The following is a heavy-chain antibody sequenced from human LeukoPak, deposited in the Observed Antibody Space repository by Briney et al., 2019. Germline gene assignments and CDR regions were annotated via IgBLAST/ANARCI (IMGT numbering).Heavy chain of an antibody. Sequence: ASVKVSCKASGGTFSSYAISWVRQAPGQGLEWMGGIIPIFGTANYAQKFQGRVTITTDESTSTAYKELSSLRSEDTAVYYCAREYSSSSGGLDYWGQGTLVTVSS. CDR1: GGTFSSYA. CDR3: AREYSSSSGGLDY. CDR2: IIPIFGTA. D-gene: IGHD6-6*01. V-gene: IGHV1-69*05. J-gene: IGHJ4*02.